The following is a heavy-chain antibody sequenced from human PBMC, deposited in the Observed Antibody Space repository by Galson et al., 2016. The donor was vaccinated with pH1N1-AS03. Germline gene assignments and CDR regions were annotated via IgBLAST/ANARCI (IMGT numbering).Heavy chain of an antibody. Sequence: SVKVSCKASGGTFSRSTISWVRQAPGHGLEWMGRIIPIFGTPNYAQKFQGRVTITADKSTFTAYMELSSLRSEDTAVYFCASEVATSFDYWGQGTLVTVSS. CDR2: IIPIFGTP. V-gene: IGHV1-69*08. J-gene: IGHJ4*02. CDR1: GGTFSRST. D-gene: IGHD5-24*01. CDR3: ASEVATSFDY.